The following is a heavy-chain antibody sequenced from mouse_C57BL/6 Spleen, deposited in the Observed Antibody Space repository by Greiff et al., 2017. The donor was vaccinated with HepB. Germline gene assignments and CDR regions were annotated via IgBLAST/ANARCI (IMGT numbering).Heavy chain of an antibody. CDR2: INPKNGGT. D-gene: IGHD1-1*01. J-gene: IGHJ1*03. CDR3: ARSPMATVVEDWYCDG. CDR1: AYTFTDYN. Sequence: VQLQQSGPELVKPGASVQIPCKASAYTFTDYNMDWVQQSHGKSLEWIGAINPKNGGTIYNQQSKGTAILTVDKSSSTAYMELRSLTSEDTAVYNWARSPMATVVEDWYCDGRGTGTTVTGSS. V-gene: IGHV1-18*01.